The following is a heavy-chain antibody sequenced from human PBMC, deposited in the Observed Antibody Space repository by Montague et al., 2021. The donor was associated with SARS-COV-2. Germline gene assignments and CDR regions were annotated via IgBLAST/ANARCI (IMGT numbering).Heavy chain of an antibody. J-gene: IGHJ4*02. CDR1: GFTVSSTY. CDR3: ARGSSQFFGSGPLDY. V-gene: IGHV3-66*01. D-gene: IGHD3-10*01. Sequence: SLRLSCSASGFTVSSTYMSWVRQVPGKGLEWVSSISSSSVTYSADSLKGRFTISRDNSKNTVYLQMNSLRAEDTAVYFCARGSSQFFGSGPLDYWSQGSLVTVSS. CDR2: ISSSSVT.